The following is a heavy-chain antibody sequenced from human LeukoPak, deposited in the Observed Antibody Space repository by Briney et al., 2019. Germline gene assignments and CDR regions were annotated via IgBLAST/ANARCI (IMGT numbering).Heavy chain of an antibody. CDR3: ARHRAYSYSSPFDI. J-gene: IGHJ3*02. CDR2: VYSNGSA. CDR1: GGSISSFY. Sequence: SETLSLTCTVSGGSISSFYWSWIRQPAGKGLEWIGRVYSNGSAKYNPSLKSRVTMSVDTSTNQFSLRLSSVTAADTAVYYCARHRAYSYSSPFDIWGQGTMVTVSS. D-gene: IGHD2-15*01. V-gene: IGHV4-4*07.